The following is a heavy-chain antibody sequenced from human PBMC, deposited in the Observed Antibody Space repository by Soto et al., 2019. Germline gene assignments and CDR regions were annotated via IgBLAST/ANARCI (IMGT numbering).Heavy chain of an antibody. V-gene: IGHV3-66*01. D-gene: IGHD5-12*01. CDR3: ARGPPSGYGPGAFDI. CDR2: IYSGGST. J-gene: IGHJ3*02. CDR1: GFTVSSNY. Sequence: GGSLRLSCAASGFTVSSNYMSWVRQAPGKGLEWVSVIYSGGSTYYADSVKGRFTISRDNSKNTLYLQMNSLRAEDTAVYYCARGPPSGYGPGAFDIWGQGTMVTVSS.